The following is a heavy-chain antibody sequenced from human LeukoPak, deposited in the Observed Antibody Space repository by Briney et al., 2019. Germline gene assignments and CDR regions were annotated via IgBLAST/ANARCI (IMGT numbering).Heavy chain of an antibody. D-gene: IGHD3-3*01. Sequence: GGSLRLSCAASGFTFTNAWMSWVRQAPGKGLEWASAISGSGGSTYYADSVKGRFTISRDNSKNTLYLQMNSLRAEDTAVYYCAKDSPGQWLLSYYFDYWGQGTLVTVSS. V-gene: IGHV3-23*01. CDR3: AKDSPGQWLLSYYFDY. CDR1: GFTFTNAW. J-gene: IGHJ4*02. CDR2: ISGSGGST.